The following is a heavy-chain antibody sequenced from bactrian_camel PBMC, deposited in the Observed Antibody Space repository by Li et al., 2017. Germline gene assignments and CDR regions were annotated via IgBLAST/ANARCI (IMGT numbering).Heavy chain of an antibody. J-gene: IGHJ4*01. CDR1: GHIYSSDC. CDR2: IAGDGRT. V-gene: IGHV3S53*01. D-gene: IGHD6*01. Sequence: VQLVESGGGSVQAGGSLRLSCVASGHIYSSDCMGWFRRLPGQEREGVAAIAGDGRTDYADSVKGRFTISRDGAKNTVYLQMNSLKPDDTGMYYCAARVCYYGTSIVFSSSSYTYWGQGTQVTVS. CDR3: AARVCYYGTSIVFSSSSYTY.